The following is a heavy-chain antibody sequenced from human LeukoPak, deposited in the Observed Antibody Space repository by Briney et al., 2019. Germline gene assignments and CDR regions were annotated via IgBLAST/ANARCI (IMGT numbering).Heavy chain of an antibody. V-gene: IGHV4-61*05. CDR3: ARQGSGGRSFDV. J-gene: IGHJ3*01. Sequence: PSETLSLTCTVSGGSINSTNYYWTWIRQPPGKGLEWIGYIYNSGNTNYNPSLKSRVTISIDTSRNQVSLRLSSVTAADTAAYYCARQGSGGRSFDVWGQGTMVTVSS. CDR2: IYNSGNT. D-gene: IGHD1-26*01. CDR1: GGSINSTNYY.